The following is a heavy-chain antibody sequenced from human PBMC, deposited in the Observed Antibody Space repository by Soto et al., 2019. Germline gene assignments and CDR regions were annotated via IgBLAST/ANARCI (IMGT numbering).Heavy chain of an antibody. CDR2: MNPNTGNT. V-gene: IGHV1-8*01. CDR1: GYTFTDYD. J-gene: IGHJ6*02. CDR3: AREETTVVARDFYYGLDV. D-gene: IGHD4-17*01. Sequence: QVQLVQSGAEVKKPGASVKVSCRASGYTFTDYDINWVRQSTGQGLEWMGWMNPNTGNTGFAQKFQGRVTMSRNAXIXTAXMELSSLRSEDTAVYYCAREETTVVARDFYYGLDVWGQGTTVTVSS.